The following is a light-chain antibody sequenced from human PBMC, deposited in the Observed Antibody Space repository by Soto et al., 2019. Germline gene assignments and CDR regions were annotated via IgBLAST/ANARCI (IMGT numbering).Light chain of an antibody. Sequence: QSVLTQPASVSGSPGQSITIPCTGTSGDVGSYNLVSWYQQHPGKAHKLLIYEVTERPSGVSNRFSGSKSGNTASLIISGLQPDDEADYYCCSYAGNSEVFGTGTKVTVL. J-gene: IGLJ1*01. CDR2: EVT. V-gene: IGLV2-23*02. CDR3: CSYAGNSEV. CDR1: SGDVGSYNL.